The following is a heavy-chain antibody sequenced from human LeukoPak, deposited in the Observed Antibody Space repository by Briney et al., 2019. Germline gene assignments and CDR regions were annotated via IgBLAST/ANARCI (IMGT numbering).Heavy chain of an antibody. J-gene: IGHJ4*02. CDR3: ARDPPRYCSSTSCYGNY. Sequence: PSETLSLTCTVSGGSISSYYWSWIRQPPGKGLEWIGYIYYSGSTNYNPSPKSRVTISVDTSKNQFSLKLSSMTAAETAVYYCARDPPRYCSSTSCYGNYWGQGTLVTVSS. V-gene: IGHV4-59*01. CDR1: GGSISSYY. D-gene: IGHD2-2*01. CDR2: IYYSGST.